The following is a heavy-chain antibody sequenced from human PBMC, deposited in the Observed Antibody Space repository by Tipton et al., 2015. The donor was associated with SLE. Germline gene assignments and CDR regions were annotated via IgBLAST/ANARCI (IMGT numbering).Heavy chain of an antibody. V-gene: IGHV4-59*01. CDR2: IYYSGST. Sequence: TLSLTCTVSGGSISRYYWSWIRQPPGKGLEWIGYIYYSGSTNYNPSLKSRVTISVDTSKNQFSLKLSSVTAADTAVYYCARVGNYGDYFDYWGQGTLVTVSS. CDR3: ARVGNYGDYFDY. J-gene: IGHJ4*02. D-gene: IGHD4-17*01. CDR1: GGSISRYY.